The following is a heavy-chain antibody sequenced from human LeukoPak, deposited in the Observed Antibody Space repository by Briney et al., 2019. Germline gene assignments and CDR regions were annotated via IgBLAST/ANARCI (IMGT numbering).Heavy chain of an antibody. V-gene: IGHV3-23*01. CDR3: AKDQHPDFGVVTGFDY. Sequence: PGGSLRLSCAASGFTFSSYAMSWVRQAPGKGLEWVSAISGSGGSTYYADSVKGRFTISRDNSKNTLYLQMNSLRAEDTAVYYCAKDQHPDFGVVTGFDYWGQGTLVTVSS. CDR1: GFTFSSYA. J-gene: IGHJ4*02. CDR2: ISGSGGST. D-gene: IGHD3-3*01.